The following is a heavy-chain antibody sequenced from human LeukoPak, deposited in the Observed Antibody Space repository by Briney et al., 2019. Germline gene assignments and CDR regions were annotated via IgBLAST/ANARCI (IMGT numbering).Heavy chain of an antibody. CDR1: GYSISSGYY. V-gene: IGHV4-38-2*02. Sequence: PSETLSLTCTVSGYSISSGYYWGWIRQPPGKGLEWIGSIYHSGSTYYNPSLKSRVTISVDTSKNQFSLKLSSVTAADTAVYYCARSDGYGLVDIWGQGTMVTVSS. CDR2: IYHSGST. CDR3: ARSDGYGLVDI. J-gene: IGHJ3*02. D-gene: IGHD3-10*01.